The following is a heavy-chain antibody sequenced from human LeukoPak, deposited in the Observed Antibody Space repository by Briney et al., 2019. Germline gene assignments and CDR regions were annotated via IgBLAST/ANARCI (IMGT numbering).Heavy chain of an antibody. CDR1: GYSFTGYY. CDR3: ARDQNLLDWGSDAFDV. V-gene: IGHV1-2*02. D-gene: IGHD3-16*01. J-gene: IGHJ3*01. CDR2: INPDTGGT. Sequence: ASVKVSCKTSGYSFTGYYIHWVRQAPGQGLEWMGWINPDTGGTKYSYNFQGRVTMTSDTSIGTAYMELYRLRSDDTAVYYCARDQNLLDWGSDAFDVWGQGTLVSVSS.